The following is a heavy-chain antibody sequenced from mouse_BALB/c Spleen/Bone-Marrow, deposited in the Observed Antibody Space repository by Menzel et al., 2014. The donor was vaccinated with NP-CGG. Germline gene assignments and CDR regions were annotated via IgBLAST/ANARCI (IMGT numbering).Heavy chain of an antibody. CDR1: GYTFSSYW. D-gene: IGHD2-10*01. CDR2: ILPGSGST. CDR3: ARAYYVNYDAMDY. Sequence: VHLVESGAELMKPGASMKISCKATGYTFSSYWIEWVKQRPGHGLEWIGEILPGSGSTNYNERFKGKATFTADTSSNTAYMQLSSLTSEDSAVHYCARAYYVNYDAMDYWGQGTSVTVSS. J-gene: IGHJ4*01. V-gene: IGHV1-9*01.